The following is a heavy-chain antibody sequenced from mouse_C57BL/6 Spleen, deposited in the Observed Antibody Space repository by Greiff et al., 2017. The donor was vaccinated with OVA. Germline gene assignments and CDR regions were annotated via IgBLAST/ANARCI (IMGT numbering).Heavy chain of an antibody. CDR2: IDPSDSYT. CDR1: GYTFTSYW. D-gene: IGHD2-1*01. CDR3: AYGNYGYFDV. V-gene: IGHV1-69*01. J-gene: IGHJ1*03. Sequence: QVQLQQSGAELVMPGASVKLSCKASGYTFTSYWMHWVKQRPGQGLEWIGEIDPSDSYTNYNQKFKGKSTLTVDKSSSTAYMQLSSLTSEDAAVYYCAYGNYGYFDVWGTGTTVTVSS.